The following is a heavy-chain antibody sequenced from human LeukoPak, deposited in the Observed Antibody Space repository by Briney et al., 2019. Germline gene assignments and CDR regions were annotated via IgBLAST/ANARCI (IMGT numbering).Heavy chain of an antibody. D-gene: IGHD6-19*01. CDR3: SGAVAGTGFDY. CDR1: GFTFSDYY. Sequence: GGSLRLSCAASGFTFSDYYMSWIRQAPGKGLEWVSYIGSSGSTIYYADSVKGRFTISRDNAKNSLYLQMNSLRAEDTAVYYCSGAVAGTGFDYWGQGTLVTVFS. V-gene: IGHV3-11*01. J-gene: IGHJ4*02. CDR2: IGSSGSTI.